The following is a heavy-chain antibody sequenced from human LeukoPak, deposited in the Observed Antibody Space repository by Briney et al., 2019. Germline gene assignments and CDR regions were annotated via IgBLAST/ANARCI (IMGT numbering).Heavy chain of an antibody. CDR2: ISAYNGNF. D-gene: IGHD3-10*01. Sequence: APVKVSCKASGYTFSSYGITWVRQAPGQGLEWMGWISAYNGNFNYAQKFQARVTMTTDTSTSTAYLELRSPRFDDTAVYYCAKDIYYGSGSYPGNWGQGTLVTVSS. CDR1: GYTFSSYG. V-gene: IGHV1-18*01. CDR3: AKDIYYGSGSYPGN. J-gene: IGHJ4*02.